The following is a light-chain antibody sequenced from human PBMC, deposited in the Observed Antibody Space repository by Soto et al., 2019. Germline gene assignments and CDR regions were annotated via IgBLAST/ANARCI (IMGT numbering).Light chain of an antibody. CDR2: DGS. CDR3: LQRSSWPLT. Sequence: EIVLTQSPATLSLSPGERATLSCRASHSVSRYLAWYQKKPGHAPRLLIYDGSNGATGIPARFSGRGSGTDFTLTISSLEPEDFAVYYCLQRSSWPLTFGGGTKVEIK. J-gene: IGKJ4*01. V-gene: IGKV3-11*01. CDR1: HSVSRY.